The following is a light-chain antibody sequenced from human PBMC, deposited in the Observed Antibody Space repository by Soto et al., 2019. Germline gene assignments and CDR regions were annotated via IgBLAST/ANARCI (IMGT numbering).Light chain of an antibody. CDR1: SSNIGSNY. V-gene: IGLV1-47*01. CDR2: RNN. CDR3: AAWDDSLSGPV. J-gene: IGLJ3*02. Sequence: QSVLTQSPSASGTPGQRVTISCSGSSSNIGSNYVYWYQQLPGTAPKVLIYRNNQRPSGVPDRFSGSKSGTSASLAISGLRSGDEADYHCAAWDDSLSGPVFGGGTKLTVL.